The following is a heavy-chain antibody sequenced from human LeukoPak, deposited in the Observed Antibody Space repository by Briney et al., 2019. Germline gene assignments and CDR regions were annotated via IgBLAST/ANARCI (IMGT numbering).Heavy chain of an antibody. J-gene: IGHJ3*02. Sequence: GASVKVSCKASGYTFSNYAMNWVRQAPGQGLEWMGWINPNTRNPTYAQSFTGQFVFSLDTSVSTAYLQISTVKGKDTAVYYCARGAKDSSGYHPTYAFDIWGQGTMVTVSS. CDR1: GYTFSNYA. CDR2: INPNTRNP. V-gene: IGHV7-4-1*02. D-gene: IGHD3-22*01. CDR3: ARGAKDSSGYHPTYAFDI.